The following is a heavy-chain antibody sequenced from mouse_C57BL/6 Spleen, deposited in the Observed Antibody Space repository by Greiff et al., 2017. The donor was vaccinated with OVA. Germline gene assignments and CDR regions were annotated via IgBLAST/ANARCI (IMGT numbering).Heavy chain of an antibody. CDR3: ARDSSGPAWFAY. CDR1: GYTFTGYW. CDR2: ILPGGGST. J-gene: IGHJ3*01. D-gene: IGHD3-2*02. V-gene: IGHV1-9*01. Sequence: QVQLKESGAELMKPGASVKLSCKATGYTFTGYWIEWVKQRPGHGLEWIGEILPGGGSTNYNEKFKGKATFTADTSSNTAYMQLSSLTTEDSAIYYCARDSSGPAWFAYWGQGTLVTVSA.